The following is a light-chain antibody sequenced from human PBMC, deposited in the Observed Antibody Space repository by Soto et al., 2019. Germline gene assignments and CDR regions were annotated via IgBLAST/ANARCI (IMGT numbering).Light chain of an antibody. CDR2: LAS. CDR1: QDSRNV. J-gene: IGKJ3*01. CDR3: LQESNYPLT. Sequence: ATQLTQSPSSLSASVGDMVNISCRASQDSRNVIGWYQQKPGRAPSLLIHLASYLHTGFPRRFHGSGSGTAFTHPIRSLQSEDFCPYYCLQESNYPLTLGAGTKVDI. V-gene: IGKV1-6*02.